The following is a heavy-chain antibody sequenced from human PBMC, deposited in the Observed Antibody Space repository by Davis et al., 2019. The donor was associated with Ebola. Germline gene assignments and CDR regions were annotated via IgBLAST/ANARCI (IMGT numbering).Heavy chain of an antibody. J-gene: IGHJ4*02. V-gene: IGHV3-9*01. CDR3: AKDAGVDTAMVPLFDY. CDR2: ISWNSGSI. Sequence: SLKISCAASGFTFDDYAMHWFRQAPGKGLEWVSGISWNSGSIGYADSVKGRFTISRDNAKNSLYLQMNSLRAEDTALYYCAKDAGVDTAMVPLFDYWGQGTLVTVSS. D-gene: IGHD5-18*01. CDR1: GFTFDDYA.